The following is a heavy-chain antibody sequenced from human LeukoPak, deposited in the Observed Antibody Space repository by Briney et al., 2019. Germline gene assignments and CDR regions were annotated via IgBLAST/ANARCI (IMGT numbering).Heavy chain of an antibody. V-gene: IGHV3-43*01. CDR1: GFTSNDYT. CDR3: AKEYGAGSYYDFDY. CDR2: ISWDGDTT. D-gene: IGHD3-10*01. J-gene: IGHJ4*02. Sequence: GGSLRLSCAASGFTSNDYTMHWVRQIPGKGLEWVSLISWDGDTTYYADSVRGRFTISRDDSKNSLYLQMESLTTEDTALYFCAKEYGAGSYYDFDYWGQGTLVTVSS.